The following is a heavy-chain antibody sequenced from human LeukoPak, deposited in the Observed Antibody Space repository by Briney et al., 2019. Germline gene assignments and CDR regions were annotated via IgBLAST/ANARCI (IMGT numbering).Heavy chain of an antibody. CDR3: ARDQDWAFDY. CDR1: GFTFVSHA. Sequence: AGGSLRLSCVVSGFTFVSHAMNWVRQAPGKGLEWISFINHGGSIVYYADSVKGRFATSRDNAKNSLYLQINNVGADDTAVYYCARDQDWAFDYWGQGTLVTVSS. D-gene: IGHD3/OR15-3a*01. V-gene: IGHV3-48*03. J-gene: IGHJ4*02. CDR2: INHGGSIV.